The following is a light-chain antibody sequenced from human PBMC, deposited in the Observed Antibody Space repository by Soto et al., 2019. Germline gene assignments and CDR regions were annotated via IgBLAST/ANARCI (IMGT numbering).Light chain of an antibody. CDR2: DVS. Sequence: QSVLTQPASVSGSPGQSITISCAGTSSDVGGYTYVSWYQQHPGKAPKLMIYDVSNRPSGVSNRFSGSKSGNTASLTISGLQAEDEADYYCTSHTSSSTPYVFGGGTKVTVL. V-gene: IGLV2-14*01. CDR1: SSDVGGYTY. J-gene: IGLJ1*01. CDR3: TSHTSSSTPYV.